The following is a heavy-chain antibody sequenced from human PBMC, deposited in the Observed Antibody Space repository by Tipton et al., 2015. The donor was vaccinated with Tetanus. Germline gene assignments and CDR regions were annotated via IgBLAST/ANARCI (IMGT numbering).Heavy chain of an antibody. V-gene: IGHV3-33*01. CDR2: SWYDGTDQ. CDR3: AREADCSGGSCFSGDFDN. J-gene: IGHJ4*02. D-gene: IGHD2-15*01. Sequence: SLRLSCAASGFIFSSYGIHWVRQAPGKGLEWVAVSWYDGTDQYYADSVKGRFTISRDNSKNTLYLQMNSLRAEDTALYYCAREADCSGGSCFSGDFDNWGQGTRVTVSS. CDR1: GFIFSSYG.